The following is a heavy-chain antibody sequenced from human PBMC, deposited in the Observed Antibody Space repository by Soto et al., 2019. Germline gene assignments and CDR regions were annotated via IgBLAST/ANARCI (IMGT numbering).Heavy chain of an antibody. CDR2: IGTAGDT. CDR1: GFTFSSYD. V-gene: IGHV3-13*01. J-gene: IGHJ4*02. D-gene: IGHD6-13*01. Sequence: AGGSLRLSCAASGFTFSSYDMNWVRQATGKGLECVSAIGTAGDTYYPGSVKRRVTSSRENAKNSLYLQMNSLRAGDTAVYYCARAPPAAAGIMELDYWGQGTLVTVSS. CDR3: ARAPPAAAGIMELDY.